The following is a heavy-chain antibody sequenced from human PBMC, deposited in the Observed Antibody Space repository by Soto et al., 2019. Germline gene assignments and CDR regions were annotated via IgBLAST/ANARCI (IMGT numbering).Heavy chain of an antibody. J-gene: IGHJ4*02. CDR1: GYSFSEFR. CDR2: VNPINGNT. V-gene: IGHV1-2*02. Sequence: QVQLVQSGAEVKKPVASVKVSCKTSGYSFSEFRMHWVRQAPGQGLEWMGWVNPINGNTNYAQDFQGRVTMTRDASTKTVYMELSSLTSDDTSTVYCARENWHFDYWGQGTLITVSS. CDR3: ARENWHFDY.